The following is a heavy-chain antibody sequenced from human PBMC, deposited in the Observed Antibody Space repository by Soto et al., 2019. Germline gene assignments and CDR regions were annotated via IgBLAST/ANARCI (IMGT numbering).Heavy chain of an antibody. Sequence: QVTLKESGPVLVKPTETLTLTCTVSGFSLSNARMSVSWIRQPPGKALEWLAHIFSNDAKSYSASLKNRLTISKDTSKSQVVLTMTKMDPXDTATYYCARIRGWGWLGPNDYWGQGTLVTVSS. CDR1: GFSLSNARMS. J-gene: IGHJ4*02. D-gene: IGHD3-10*01. CDR3: ARIRGWGWLGPNDY. V-gene: IGHV2-26*01. CDR2: IFSNDAK.